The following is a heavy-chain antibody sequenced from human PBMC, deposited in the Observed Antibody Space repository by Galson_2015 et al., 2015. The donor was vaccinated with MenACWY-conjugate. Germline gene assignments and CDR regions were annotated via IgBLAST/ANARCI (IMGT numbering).Heavy chain of an antibody. J-gene: IGHJ6*02. Sequence: SLRLSCAASGFTFSSYGMHWVRQAPGKGLEWVAVIWYDGSNKYYADSVKGRFTISRDNSKNTLYLQMNSLRAEDTAAYYCARDYSNYYYGMDVWGQGTTVTVSS. CDR3: ARDYSNYYYGMDV. V-gene: IGHV3-33*01. CDR2: IWYDGSNK. D-gene: IGHD4-11*01. CDR1: GFTFSSYG.